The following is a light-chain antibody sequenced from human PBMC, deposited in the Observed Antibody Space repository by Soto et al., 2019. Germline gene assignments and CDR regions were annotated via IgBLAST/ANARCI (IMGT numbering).Light chain of an antibody. CDR1: SSDVGGYNS. CDR3: SSYTTGGSYV. J-gene: IGLJ1*01. Sequence: QSVLTQPASVSGSPGLSIAISCTGTSSDVGGYNSVSWYQQHPGKAPKLMIYDVSNRPSGVSSRFSGSKSGNTASLTISGLQAEDEGDYYCSSYTTGGSYVFGTGTKVTVL. CDR2: DVS. V-gene: IGLV2-14*01.